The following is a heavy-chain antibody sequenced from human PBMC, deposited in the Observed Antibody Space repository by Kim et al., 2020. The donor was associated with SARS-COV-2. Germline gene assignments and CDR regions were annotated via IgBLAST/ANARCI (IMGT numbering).Heavy chain of an antibody. J-gene: IGHJ6*02. D-gene: IGHD3-22*01. Sequence: SVKVSCKASGGTFSSYAISWVRQAPGQGLEWMGGIIPIFGTANYAQKFQGRVTITADKSTSTAYMELSSLRSEDTAVYYCASPRAPYYYDSSGYYQIYYGMDVWGQGTTVTVSS. CDR2: IIPIFGTA. V-gene: IGHV1-69*06. CDR3: ASPRAPYYYDSSGYYQIYYGMDV. CDR1: GGTFSSYA.